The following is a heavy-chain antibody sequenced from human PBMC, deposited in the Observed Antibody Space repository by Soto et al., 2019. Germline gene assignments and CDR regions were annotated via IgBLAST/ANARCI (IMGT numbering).Heavy chain of an antibody. D-gene: IGHD6-13*01. CDR2: MSYDGTKE. CDR3: AKEFGSTWIDH. V-gene: IGHV3-30*18. J-gene: IGHJ4*02. CDR1: GFTLTTYG. Sequence: GGSLRLSCAASGFTLTTYGLHWVRQAPGKGLEWVAAMSYDGTKEYYADSVKGRFTISRDSSRNTLFLQLNSLRAEDTAVYYCAKEFGSTWIDHWGEGTLVTVSS.